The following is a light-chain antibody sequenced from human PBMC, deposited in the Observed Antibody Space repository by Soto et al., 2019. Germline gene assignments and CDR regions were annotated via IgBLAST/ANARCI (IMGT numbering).Light chain of an antibody. CDR2: GAS. CDR1: QSVSSNY. V-gene: IGKV3-20*01. J-gene: IGKJ4*01. CDR3: QPYGSSPLT. Sequence: EIVLTQSPGILSLSPGERASLSCRASQSVSSNYLAWYQQKPGQAPRLLIYGASSRATGIPDRFSGSGSGTDFTLNVSRLEPEDLAVYYCQPYGSSPLTFGGGTRVQIK.